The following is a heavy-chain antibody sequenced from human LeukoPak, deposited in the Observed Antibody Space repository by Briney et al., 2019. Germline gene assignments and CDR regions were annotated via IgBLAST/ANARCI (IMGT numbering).Heavy chain of an antibody. Sequence: GGSLRLSCAASGFTFSSYWMSWVRQAPGKGLEWVANIKQDGSEKYYVDSVKGRFTISRDNAKNSLYLQMNSLRAEDTAVYYCARDLSSSGYTGMDVWGQGTTVTVSS. CDR3: ARDLSSSGYTGMDV. J-gene: IGHJ6*02. D-gene: IGHD3-22*01. V-gene: IGHV3-7*01. CDR1: GFTFSSYW. CDR2: IKQDGSEK.